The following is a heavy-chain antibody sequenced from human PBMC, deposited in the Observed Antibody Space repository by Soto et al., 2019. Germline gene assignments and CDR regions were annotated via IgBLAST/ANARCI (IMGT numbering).Heavy chain of an antibody. J-gene: IGHJ2*01. Sequence: QITLKEPGPTMVKPTQTLTLTCTYSGFSLTTSGVGVGWIRQPPGKALEWLALIYWDDDKHYSPSLKTRLTITKDTSKNQVVLTMTNMDPVDTATYYCARRPTDGYFDLWGRGTLVTVSS. CDR1: GFSLTTSGVG. V-gene: IGHV2-5*02. CDR3: ARRPTDGYFDL. D-gene: IGHD2-8*01. CDR2: IYWDDDK.